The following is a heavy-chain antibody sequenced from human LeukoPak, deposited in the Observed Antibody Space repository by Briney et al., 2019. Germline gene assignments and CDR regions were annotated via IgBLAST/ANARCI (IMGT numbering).Heavy chain of an antibody. J-gene: IGHJ4*02. D-gene: IGHD2-15*01. CDR1: GFTFSSYA. V-gene: IGHV3-30*04. CDR3: ARLPVVAAHYYFDY. CDR2: ISYDGSNK. Sequence: PGGSLRLSCAASGFTFSSYAMHWVRQAPGKGLEWVAVISYDGSNKYYADSVKGRFTISRDNSKNTLYLQMNSLRAEDTAVYYCARLPVVAAHYYFDYWGQGTLVTVSS.